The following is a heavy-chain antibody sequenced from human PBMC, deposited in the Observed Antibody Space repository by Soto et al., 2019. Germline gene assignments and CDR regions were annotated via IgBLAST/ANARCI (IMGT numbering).Heavy chain of an antibody. D-gene: IGHD6-19*01. CDR2: ISAYNGNT. Sequence: ASVKVACKASGYTFTSYSINWVRQVPGEGLERMGWISAYNGNTNYAQKLQGRVTMTTDTSTSTAYMELRSLRSDDTAVYYCASSSSGWYVGGYYYYGMDVWGQGTTVTVPS. CDR3: ASSSSGWYVGGYYYYGMDV. V-gene: IGHV1-18*04. J-gene: IGHJ6*02. CDR1: GYTFTSYS.